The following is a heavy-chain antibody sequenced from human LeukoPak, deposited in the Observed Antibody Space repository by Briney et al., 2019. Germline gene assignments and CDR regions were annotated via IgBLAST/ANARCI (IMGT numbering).Heavy chain of an antibody. V-gene: IGHV3-7*01. CDR3: ARDTPFGSSEFDY. CDR2: MKQDGSEK. CDR1: GFTFSSYW. J-gene: IGHJ4*02. D-gene: IGHD1-26*01. Sequence: PGGSLRLSCAASGFTFSSYWMSWVRQAPGKGLEWLANMKQDGSEKYYVDSVKGRFTVSRDNAKNSLYLQMNSLRAEDTAVYYCARDTPFGSSEFDYWGQGTLVTVSS.